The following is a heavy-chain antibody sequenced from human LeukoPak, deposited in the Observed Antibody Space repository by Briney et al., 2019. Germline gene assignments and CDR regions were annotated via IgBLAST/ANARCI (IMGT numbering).Heavy chain of an antibody. CDR2: IKQDGSEK. J-gene: IGHJ1*01. CDR1: GFTFSSYW. CDR3: ARGGARYSSSLGYFQH. V-gene: IGHV3-7*01. D-gene: IGHD6-13*01. Sequence: GGSLRLSCAASGFTFSSYWMSWVRQAPGKGLEWVANIKQDGSEKYYVDSVKGRFTISRDNAKNSLYLQMNSLRAEDTAVYYCARGGARYSSSLGYFQHWGQGTLVTVSS.